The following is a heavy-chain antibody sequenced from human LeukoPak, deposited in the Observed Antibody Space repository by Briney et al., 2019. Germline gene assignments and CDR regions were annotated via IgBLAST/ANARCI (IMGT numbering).Heavy chain of an antibody. Sequence: SETLSLTCAVYGGSFSGYYWSWIRQPPGKGLEWIGEINHSGSTNYNPSLKSRVTISVDTSKNQFSLKLSSVTAADTAVYYCATRDQSRTFLVPLDSWGQGTLVTVSS. CDR1: GGSFSGYY. D-gene: IGHD3-3*02. CDR2: INHSGST. J-gene: IGHJ4*02. CDR3: ATRDQSRTFLVPLDS. V-gene: IGHV4-34*01.